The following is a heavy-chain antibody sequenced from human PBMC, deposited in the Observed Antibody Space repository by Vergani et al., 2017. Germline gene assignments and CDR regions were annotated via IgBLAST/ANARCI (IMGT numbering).Heavy chain of an antibody. Sequence: QMQLQESGPGLVKASETLSLTFTVSGDSIISRSYSLGWIRQPPGKGLEWIGSIYNSGNGDSSSSLKSRVTISADTSKNQFSMRLKSVTAADTAVYYCASGKYYSDSTSHFRGRYFDVWGRGTMVTVPS. CDR3: ASGKYYSDSTSHFRGRYFDV. CDR2: IYNSGNG. J-gene: IGHJ2*01. V-gene: IGHV4-39*01. D-gene: IGHD3-16*01. CDR1: GDSIISRSYS.